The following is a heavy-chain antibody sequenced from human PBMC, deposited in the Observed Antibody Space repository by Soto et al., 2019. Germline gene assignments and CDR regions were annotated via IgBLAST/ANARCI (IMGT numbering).Heavy chain of an antibody. V-gene: IGHV1-18*01. CDR2: ISAYNGNT. J-gene: IGHJ5*02. CDR3: ARGKGGSSWYSRFDP. CDR1: GFTFTSYG. D-gene: IGHD6-13*01. Sequence: VASVKVSCKASGFTFTSYGISWGRQAPGQGLEWMGWISAYNGNTNYAQKLQGRVTMTTDTSTSTAYMELRSLRSDDTAVYYCARGKGGSSWYSRFDPWGQGTLVTVSS.